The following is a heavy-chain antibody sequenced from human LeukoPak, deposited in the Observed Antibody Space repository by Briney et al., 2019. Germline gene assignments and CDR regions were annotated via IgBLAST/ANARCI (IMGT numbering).Heavy chain of an antibody. CDR1: GDSLSSYY. Sequence: ASETLSLTCTVSGDSLSSYYWSWIRQPPGKGLEWIGYIYHTGSTNYNPPLKSRVTISLDSSKNQFSLKVSSVTAADTAVYYCARRRYGDLPFDYWGQGTLVTVSS. J-gene: IGHJ4*02. CDR2: IYHTGST. CDR3: ARRRYGDLPFDY. V-gene: IGHV4-59*08. D-gene: IGHD4-17*01.